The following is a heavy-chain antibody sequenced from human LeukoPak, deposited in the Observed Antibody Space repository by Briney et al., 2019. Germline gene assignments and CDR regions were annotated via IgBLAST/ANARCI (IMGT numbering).Heavy chain of an antibody. V-gene: IGHV1-2*02. Sequence: ASVKVSCKASGFTFTDYYMHWVRQAPGQGLEWMGWINLNSGATGSAQKFQGSVTMTRDTSISIAYMELSRLRSDGTAVFYCARALGSGSYYQAYWGQGTLVTVSS. J-gene: IGHJ4*02. CDR1: GFTFTDYY. CDR3: ARALGSGSYYQAY. D-gene: IGHD3-10*01. CDR2: INLNSGAT.